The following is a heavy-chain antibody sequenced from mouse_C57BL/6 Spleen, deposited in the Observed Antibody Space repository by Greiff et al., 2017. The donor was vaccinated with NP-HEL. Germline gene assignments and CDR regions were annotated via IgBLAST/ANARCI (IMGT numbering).Heavy chain of an antibody. Sequence: EVQLVESGGGLVKPGGSLKLSCAASGFTFSSYTMSWVRQTPEKRLEWVATISGGGGNTYYPDSVKGRFTISRDNAKNTLYLQMSSLRSEDTALYYCARGDYSNYVDAMDYWGQGTSVTVSS. J-gene: IGHJ4*01. V-gene: IGHV5-9*01. D-gene: IGHD2-5*01. CDR3: ARGDYSNYVDAMDY. CDR1: GFTFSSYT. CDR2: ISGGGGNT.